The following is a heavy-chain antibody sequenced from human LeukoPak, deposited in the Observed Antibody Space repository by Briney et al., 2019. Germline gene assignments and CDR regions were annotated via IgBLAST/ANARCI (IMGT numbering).Heavy chain of an antibody. CDR1: GDSIRKDNW. J-gene: IGHJ4*02. Sequence: SETLSLTCSVSGDSIRKDNWWTWVRRSPGKGLEWLGEIYDSGKTNYHPSLRSRIAISIDTAKRQFSLELAAVTAADTAVYYCANHYSGYIDYWGQGTLVTVSS. CDR3: ANHYSGYIDY. D-gene: IGHD5-12*01. CDR2: IYDSGKT. V-gene: IGHV4/OR15-8*02.